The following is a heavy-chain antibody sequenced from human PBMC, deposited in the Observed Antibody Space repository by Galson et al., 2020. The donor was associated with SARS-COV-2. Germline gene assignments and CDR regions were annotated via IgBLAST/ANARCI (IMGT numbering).Heavy chain of an antibody. CDR2: ISAYNGNT. J-gene: IGHJ4*02. D-gene: IGHD3-10*01. V-gene: IGHV1-18*01. CDR3: ARINYYGSGSPPYY. CDR1: GYTFPSYG. Sequence: ASVKVSCKASGYTFPSYGISWVRRAPGQGLEWMGWISAYNGNTNYAQKLQGRVTMTTDTSTSTAYMELRSLRSDDTAVYYCARINYYGSGSPPYYWGQGTLVTVSS.